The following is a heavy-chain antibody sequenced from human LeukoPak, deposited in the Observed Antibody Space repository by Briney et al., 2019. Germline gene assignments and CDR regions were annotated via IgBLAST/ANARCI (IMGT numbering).Heavy chain of an antibody. CDR2: INPKNGGT. Sequence: ASVKVSCKASGYNFAHNIHWVRQAPGQGHEFMGWINPKNGGTKYAQNFQGRVTMTRDTSISTAYMELRGLTSDDTAVYYCARDSRFCGGDCYSGEFDSWGQGTLVTVSS. V-gene: IGHV1-2*02. CDR1: GYNFAHN. J-gene: IGHJ4*02. CDR3: ARDSRFCGGDCYSGEFDS. D-gene: IGHD2-21*02.